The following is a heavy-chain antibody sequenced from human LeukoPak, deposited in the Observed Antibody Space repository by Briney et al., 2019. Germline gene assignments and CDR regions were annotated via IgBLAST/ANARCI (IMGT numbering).Heavy chain of an antibody. V-gene: IGHV4-31*03. J-gene: IGHJ4*02. CDR3: ARVRGNSEIDY. CDR1: GGSISSGGYY. Sequence: SETLSLTCSVSGGSISSGGYYWSWIRQHPGRGLEWIGYIYYSGSTFYNPSLKSRVTISVDTSKNQFSLKLSSVTAADTAVYYCARVRGNSEIDYWGQGTLVTVSS. CDR2: IYYSGST. D-gene: IGHD4-23*01.